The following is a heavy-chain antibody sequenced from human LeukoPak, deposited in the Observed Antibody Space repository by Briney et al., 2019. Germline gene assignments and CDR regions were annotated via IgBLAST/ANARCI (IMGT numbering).Heavy chain of an antibody. D-gene: IGHD4-23*01. CDR3: AKGVGAGNSVYFDF. CDR1: GFTFNIYA. Sequence: PGGSLRLSCAASGFTFNIYAMSWVRQAPGKGLEWVSVIGGSGGDTYYADSVKGRFTISRDNSKNTLYLQMNSLRAEDTAVYYCAKGVGAGNSVYFDFWGQGTLVTVSS. CDR2: IGGSGGDT. J-gene: IGHJ4*02. V-gene: IGHV3-23*01.